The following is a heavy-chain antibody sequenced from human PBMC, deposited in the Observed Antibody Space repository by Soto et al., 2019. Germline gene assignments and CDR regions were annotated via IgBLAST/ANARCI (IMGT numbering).Heavy chain of an antibody. D-gene: IGHD3-22*01. CDR3: AREHYYDSSGYYPNHAFDI. CDR1: GYTFTSYG. J-gene: IGHJ3*02. V-gene: IGHV1-18*01. CDR2: ISAYNGNT. Sequence: QVQLVQSGAEVKKPGASVKVSCKASGYTFTSYGISWVRQAPGQGLEWMGWISAYNGNTNYAQKLQGRVTMTTDTSTSTAYMELRSLRSDDTAVYYSAREHYYDSSGYYPNHAFDIWGQGTMVTVSS.